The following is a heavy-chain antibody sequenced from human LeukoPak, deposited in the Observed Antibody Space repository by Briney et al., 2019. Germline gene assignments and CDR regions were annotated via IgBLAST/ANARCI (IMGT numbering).Heavy chain of an antibody. D-gene: IGHD2-8*02. CDR2: ISTTGST. CDR1: GGSISNFY. V-gene: IGHV4-4*07. CDR3: ARGSYCTGSISHNLAWFGP. J-gene: IGHJ5*02. Sequence: PSETLSLTCTVSGGSISNFYWTWIRQPAGKGLEWIGRISTTGSTNYNPSLKSRVTMSVDTSKNQFSLKLTSVTAADTAVYYCARGSYCTGSISHNLAWFGPWGQGTLVTVSS.